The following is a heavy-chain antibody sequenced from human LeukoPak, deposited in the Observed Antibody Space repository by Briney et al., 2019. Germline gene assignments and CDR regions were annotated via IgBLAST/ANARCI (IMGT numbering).Heavy chain of an antibody. V-gene: IGHV3-7*01. CDR2: INQDGSEK. CDR1: EFTFSRSW. CDR3: ASAPPTSVCYYFDF. J-gene: IGHJ4*02. D-gene: IGHD5/OR15-5a*01. Sequence: PGGSLRLSCAAPEFTFSRSWMTWVRQAPGKGLEWVANINQDGSEKYYVDSVKGRFTISRDNAKKSLCLQMNSLTVEDTAVYFCASAPPTSVCYYFDFWGQGTLVTVSS.